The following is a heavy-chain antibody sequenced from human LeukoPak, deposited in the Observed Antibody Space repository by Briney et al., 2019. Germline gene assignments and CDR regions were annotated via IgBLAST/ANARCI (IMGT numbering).Heavy chain of an antibody. CDR3: AKERYSSPFWWFDP. Sequence: PSEALSLTCNVSGGSMNGYYWSWIRQPPGKGLQWIGYIYSSGSTNYNPSLQSRVTISVDTSKNQFSLKLSSVTAADTAVYYYAKERYSSPFWWFDPWGQGTLVTVSS. D-gene: IGHD6-6*01. J-gene: IGHJ5*02. CDR1: GGSMNGYY. CDR2: IYSSGST. V-gene: IGHV4-4*08.